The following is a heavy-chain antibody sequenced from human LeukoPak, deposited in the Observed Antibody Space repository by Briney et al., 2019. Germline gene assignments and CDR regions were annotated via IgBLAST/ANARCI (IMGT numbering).Heavy chain of an antibody. CDR1: GDTFTNYA. CDR2: IIPIFGTA. D-gene: IGHD4-17*01. CDR3: ATNRDYGDYVSSLRILGY. Sequence: SVKVSCKASGDTFTNYAISWVRQAPGEGREWMGGIIPIFGTANYAQKFQGRVTITADKETTKAYMQMSSLRSEDTAVYYCATNRDYGDYVSSLRILGYWGQGTLVTVSS. V-gene: IGHV1-69*06. J-gene: IGHJ4*02.